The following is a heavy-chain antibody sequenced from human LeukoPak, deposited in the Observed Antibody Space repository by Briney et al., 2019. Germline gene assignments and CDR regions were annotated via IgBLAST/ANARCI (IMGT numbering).Heavy chain of an antibody. J-gene: IGHJ4*02. Sequence: GGSLRLSCAASGITSSSFGMHWVRQAPGKGLVWVAFIRYDGSNEYYADSVKGRFTISRDNSKNTLYLQMNSLRAEDTAVYYCAKDANSGWSFFDCWGQGTLVTVSS. V-gene: IGHV3-30*02. CDR2: IRYDGSNE. D-gene: IGHD6-19*01. CDR1: GITSSSFG. CDR3: AKDANSGWSFFDC.